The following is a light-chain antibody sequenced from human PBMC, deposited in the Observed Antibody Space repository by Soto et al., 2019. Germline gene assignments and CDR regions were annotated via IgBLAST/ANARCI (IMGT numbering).Light chain of an antibody. Sequence: QSVLTQQPSASGTPGQRGTISCSGHRSHIGSHTVNWYQQLPGTAPKLLLYTDNQRPSGVPDRFSGSESGTSGSLAISGLQSEDEVDYYCAAWDDSLKGPVFGGGTQLTVL. CDR2: TDN. J-gene: IGLJ2*01. V-gene: IGLV1-44*01. CDR1: RSHIGSHT. CDR3: AAWDDSLKGPV.